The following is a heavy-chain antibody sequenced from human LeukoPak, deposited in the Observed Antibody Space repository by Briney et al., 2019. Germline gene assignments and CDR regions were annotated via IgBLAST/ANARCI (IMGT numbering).Heavy chain of an antibody. CDR3: ARDPREYYDPNWFDP. CDR2: IYYSGST. CDR1: GGSIFTYY. Sequence: SETLSLTCTVSGGSIFTYYWSWIRQPPGKGLEWIGYIYYSGSTNYNPSLKSRVAISVDTSKNQFSLKLSSVTAADTAVYYCARDPREYYDPNWFDPWGQGTLVTVSS. D-gene: IGHD3-22*01. J-gene: IGHJ5*02. V-gene: IGHV4-59*12.